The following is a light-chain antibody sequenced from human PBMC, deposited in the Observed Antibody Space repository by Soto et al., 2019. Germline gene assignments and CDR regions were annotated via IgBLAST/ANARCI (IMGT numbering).Light chain of an antibody. CDR2: DAS. J-gene: IGKJ4*01. CDR1: QSISYY. V-gene: IGKV3-11*01. CDR3: QQRSNWPPLT. Sequence: EIVLTQSPATLSFASGERATLSFRASQSISYYLAWYQQKPGQAPRLLIYDASNRATGIPARFSGSGSGTDFTLTISSLEPEDFAVYYCQQRSNWPPLTFGGGTMVDI.